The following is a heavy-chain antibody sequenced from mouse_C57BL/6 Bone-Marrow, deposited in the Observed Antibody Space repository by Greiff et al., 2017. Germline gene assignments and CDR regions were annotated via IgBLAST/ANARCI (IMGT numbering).Heavy chain of an antibody. D-gene: IGHD1-1*01. CDR3: AILYGSSYGGAMDY. CDR2: IDPANGNT. Sequence: EVQLQQSVAELVRPGASVKLSCTASGFNIKNTYMHWVKQRPEQGLEWIGRIDPANGNTKYAPKFQGKATITADTSSNTAYLQRSSLTSEDTAIYYCAILYGSSYGGAMDYWGQGTSVTVSS. V-gene: IGHV14-3*01. J-gene: IGHJ4*01. CDR1: GFNIKNTY.